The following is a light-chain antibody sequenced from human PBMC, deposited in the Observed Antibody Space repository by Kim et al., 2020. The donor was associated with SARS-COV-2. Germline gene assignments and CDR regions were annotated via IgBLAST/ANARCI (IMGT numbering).Light chain of an antibody. V-gene: IGKV3-20*01. CDR2: GAS. CDR3: QQYGSSEIT. Sequence: SPGERATRSGRASQSVSSSYLAWYQQKPGQAPRRLIYGASSRATGIPDRCSGSGSGTDFTLTISRLEPEDFAVYYCQQYGSSEITFGQGTRLEIK. CDR1: QSVSSSY. J-gene: IGKJ5*01.